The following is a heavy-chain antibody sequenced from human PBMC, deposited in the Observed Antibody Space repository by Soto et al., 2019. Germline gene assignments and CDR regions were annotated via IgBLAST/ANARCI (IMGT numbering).Heavy chain of an antibody. D-gene: IGHD1-1*01. Sequence: ASVKVSCKASGYTFTSYGISWVRQAPGQGLEWMGWISAYNGNTNYAQKLQGRVTMTTDTSTSTAYMELRSLRSDDTAVYYCARDTTGTAHYYYYYMDVWGKGTTVTVSS. CDR1: GYTFTSYG. J-gene: IGHJ6*03. V-gene: IGHV1-18*01. CDR3: ARDTTGTAHYYYYYMDV. CDR2: ISAYNGNT.